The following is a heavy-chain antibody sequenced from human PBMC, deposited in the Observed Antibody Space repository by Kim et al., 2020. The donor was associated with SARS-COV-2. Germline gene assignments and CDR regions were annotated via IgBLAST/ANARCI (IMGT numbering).Heavy chain of an antibody. CDR3: ARDKQTYSSAWYLGFDY. CDR2: IYHSGST. V-gene: IGHV4-38-2*02. Sequence: SETLSLTCTVSGYSINSGYYWGWIRQPPGKGLEWIGSIYHSGSTYYNPSLKSRVTISVDTSKNQFSLKLSSVTAADTAVYYCARDKQTYSSAWYLGFDYWGQGTLVTVSS. D-gene: IGHD6-19*01. J-gene: IGHJ4*02. CDR1: GYSINSGYY.